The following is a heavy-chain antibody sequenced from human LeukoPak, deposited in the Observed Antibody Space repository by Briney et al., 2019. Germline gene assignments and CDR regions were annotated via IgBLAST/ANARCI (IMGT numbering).Heavy chain of an antibody. CDR2: ISGSGGSP. J-gene: IGHJ1*01. CDR3: AKDIPNAYYESTGWGLLH. CDR1: GFTFPSFA. V-gene: IGHV3-23*01. Sequence: GGSLRLSCAASGFTFPSFAMTWVRQAPGKGLEWVSTISGSGGSPYYADFVKGRFTISRDTSKNTLDLQMNSLRAEDTAVYYCAKDIPNAYYESTGWGLLHWGQGTLVTVSS. D-gene: IGHD3-22*01.